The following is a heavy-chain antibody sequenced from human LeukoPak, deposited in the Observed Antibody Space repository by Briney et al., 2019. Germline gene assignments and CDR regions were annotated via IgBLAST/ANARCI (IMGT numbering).Heavy chain of an antibody. Sequence: GGSLRLSCAASGFTFSSYSMNWVRQAPGKGLEWVSFIYSGGSTYYADSVKGRFIISRDNSKNTLYLQMNSLRAEDTAVYYCARRFEYGDYFDYWGQGTLVTVSS. CDR3: ARRFEYGDYFDY. CDR2: IYSGGST. V-gene: IGHV3-53*01. J-gene: IGHJ4*02. D-gene: IGHD4-17*01. CDR1: GFTFSSYS.